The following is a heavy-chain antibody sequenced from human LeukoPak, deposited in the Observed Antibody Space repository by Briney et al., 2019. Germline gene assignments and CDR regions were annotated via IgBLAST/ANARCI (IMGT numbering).Heavy chain of an antibody. V-gene: IGHV3-7*01. CDR1: EFTFSDYW. CDR2: INEDGSVR. Sequence: GGSLRLSCATSEFTFSDYWMTWVRQAPGKGLEWVANINEDGSVRNYVDSVKGRFTISRDTSRNTLYLQMNSLRLEDTAIYYCVKDLMRDRWFGESWGQGTLVTVSS. D-gene: IGHD3-10*01. CDR3: VKDLMRDRWFGES. J-gene: IGHJ5*02.